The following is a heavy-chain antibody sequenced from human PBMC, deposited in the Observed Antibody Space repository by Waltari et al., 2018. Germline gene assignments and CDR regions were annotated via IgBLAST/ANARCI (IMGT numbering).Heavy chain of an antibody. V-gene: IGHV4-31*03. CDR3: ARGERYYYDSSGLTPNGS. CDR2: IYYSGST. J-gene: IGHJ4*02. CDR1: GGSISSGGYY. D-gene: IGHD3-22*01. Sequence: QVQLQESGPGLVKPSQTLSLTCTVSGGSISSGGYYWSWIRQHPGKGLEWIGYIYYSGSTYYNPSLKSRVTIAVDTSKNQVSLKLSSVTAADTAVYYCARGERYYYDSSGLTPNGSWGQGTLVTVSS.